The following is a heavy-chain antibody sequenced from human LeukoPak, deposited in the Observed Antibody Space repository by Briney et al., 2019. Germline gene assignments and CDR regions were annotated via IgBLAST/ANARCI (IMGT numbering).Heavy chain of an antibody. Sequence: SVKVSCTASGGTFSSYAISWVRQAPGQGLEWMGRIIPMFEVPNYAQKFQGRVTITADKSTRTAYMEVSSLTSEDTAVYYCARGVVVTATQYYYYAMDAWGQGTTVTVSS. CDR1: GGTFSSYA. D-gene: IGHD2-15*01. CDR3: ARGVVVTATQYYYYAMDA. J-gene: IGHJ6*02. V-gene: IGHV1-69*04. CDR2: IIPMFEVP.